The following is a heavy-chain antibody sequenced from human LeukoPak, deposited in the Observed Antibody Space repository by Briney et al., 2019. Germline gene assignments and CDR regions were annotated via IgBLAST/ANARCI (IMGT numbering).Heavy chain of an antibody. V-gene: IGHV4-4*09. CDR1: GGSIGTYY. D-gene: IGHD3-10*01. Sequence: PSETLSLTCTVSGGSIGTYYWSWIRQSPGKGLEWIGYIYVAGTRYNPYLQSRVTISVDRSRNQFSLKLSSVTAANTAVYYCAGGSGIPLDYWGQGTLVTVSS. CDR2: IYVAGT. J-gene: IGHJ4*02. CDR3: AGGSGIPLDY.